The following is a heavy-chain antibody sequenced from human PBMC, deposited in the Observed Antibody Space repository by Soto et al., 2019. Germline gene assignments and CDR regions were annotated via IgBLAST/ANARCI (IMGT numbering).Heavy chain of an antibody. CDR1: GDSISSPKW. J-gene: IGHJ3*01. CDR3: AYSTGWYRHDV. Sequence: QVQLQESGPGLVKPSGTLSLTCAVSGDSISSPKWWTWLRQPPGKGLEWIGDLLHSGTTNDNPSLMSRVTVSVDKPQNQFSLKLTSVTGAGTAIYYCAYSTGWYRHDVWGQGTSVTVSS. D-gene: IGHD6-19*01. CDR2: LLHSGTT. V-gene: IGHV4-4*02.